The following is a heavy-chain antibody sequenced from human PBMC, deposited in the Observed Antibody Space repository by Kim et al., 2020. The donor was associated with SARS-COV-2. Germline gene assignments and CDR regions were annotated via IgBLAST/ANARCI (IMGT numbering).Heavy chain of an antibody. V-gene: IGHV4-59*01. Sequence: SETLSLTCTVSGGSISSYYWSWIRQPPGKGLEWIGYIYYSGSTNYNPSLKSRVTISVDTSKNQFSLKLSSVTAADTAVYYCARSIAAAGLFDYWGQGTLVTVSS. J-gene: IGHJ4*02. CDR3: ARSIAAAGLFDY. CDR2: IYYSGST. D-gene: IGHD6-13*01. CDR1: GGSISSYY.